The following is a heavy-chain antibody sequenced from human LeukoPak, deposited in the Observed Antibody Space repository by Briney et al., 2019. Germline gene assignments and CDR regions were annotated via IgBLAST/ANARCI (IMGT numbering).Heavy chain of an antibody. CDR1: GFTFSNYD. Sequence: GGSLRLSCVASGFTFSNYDMNWVRQVPGKGLEWVSYISNSGSSKYHVDSVKGRFTISRDNAKNSLYLQMNSPRAEDTAVYYCASLTVTGGSLSDYWGQGTLVTVSS. J-gene: IGHJ4*02. CDR2: ISNSGSSK. V-gene: IGHV3-48*03. CDR3: ASLTVTGGSLSDY. D-gene: IGHD2-15*01.